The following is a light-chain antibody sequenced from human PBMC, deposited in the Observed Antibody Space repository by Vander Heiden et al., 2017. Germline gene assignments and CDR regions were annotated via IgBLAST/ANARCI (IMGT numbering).Light chain of an antibody. J-gene: IGLJ2*01. Sequence: SRSGSRGQSITISCTGSSSDVGSYNFVSWYQQHPGKAPKVMIYEVTNRPSGVSNRFSGSKSGNTASLTISGLQAEDEADYYCCSDTGSSTPFIFGGGTRLTVL. CDR3: CSDTGSSTPFI. CDR1: SSDVGSYNF. CDR2: EVT. V-gene: IGLV2-14*01.